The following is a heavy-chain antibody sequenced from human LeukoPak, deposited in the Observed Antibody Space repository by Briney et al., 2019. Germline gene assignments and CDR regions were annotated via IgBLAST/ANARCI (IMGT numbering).Heavy chain of an antibody. CDR1: GFTFSSYA. Sequence: GGSLSLSCAASGFTFSSYAMTWVRQAPGKGLEWVSTVSGSAGRTDYADSVKGRFTISRDNLKNTLYLQMNGLRAEDTAVYYCAKNRGHCVDGVCHNYYYMDVWGRGTTVTVSS. D-gene: IGHD2-8*02. CDR3: AKNRGHCVDGVCHNYYYMDV. CDR2: VSGSAGRT. J-gene: IGHJ6*03. V-gene: IGHV3-23*01.